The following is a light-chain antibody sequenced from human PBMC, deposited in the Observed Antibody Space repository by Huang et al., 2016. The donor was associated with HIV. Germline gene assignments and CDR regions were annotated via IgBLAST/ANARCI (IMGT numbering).Light chain of an antibody. CDR1: QSISNY. V-gene: IGKV1-39*01. CDR3: QQSYSRVT. Sequence: DIQMTQSPSSLSASVGDRVTITCRASQSISNYLNWYQQKPGKAPKVLSYAASSLQGGVPSRFSCSGSGTDFTLTIRNLQPEDFATYYCQQSYSRVTFGPGTKVDI. J-gene: IGKJ3*01. CDR2: AAS.